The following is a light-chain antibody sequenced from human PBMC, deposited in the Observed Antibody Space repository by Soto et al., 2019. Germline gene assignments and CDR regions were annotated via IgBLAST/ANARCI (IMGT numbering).Light chain of an antibody. CDR1: ISNIGSNP. CDR2: RNN. J-gene: IGLJ1*01. V-gene: IGLV1-47*01. CDR3: AAWDDRLSAYV. Sequence: QSVLTQPPSASGTHGRRVTISCSGGISNIGSNPVYWHQHLPGTAPKLLVYRNNQRPSGVPDRFSDSKSGTSAFLAISGLRSEDEADYYCAAWDDRLSAYVFGTGTNVTVL.